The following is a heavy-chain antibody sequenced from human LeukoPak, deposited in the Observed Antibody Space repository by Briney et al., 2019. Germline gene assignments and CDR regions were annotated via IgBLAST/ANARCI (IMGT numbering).Heavy chain of an antibody. V-gene: IGHV4-34*01. D-gene: IGHD3-22*01. CDR2: INHSGST. CDR3: ARHPDYYDSSGHFYVEAFHI. J-gene: IGHJ3*02. Sequence: KSSETLSLTCAVYGGSFSGYYWSWIRQPPGKGLEWIGEINHSGSTNYNPPLKSRVTISVDTSKNQFSLTLSSVTAADTAVFYCARHPDYYDSSGHFYVEAFHIWGQGTMVTVSS. CDR1: GGSFSGYY.